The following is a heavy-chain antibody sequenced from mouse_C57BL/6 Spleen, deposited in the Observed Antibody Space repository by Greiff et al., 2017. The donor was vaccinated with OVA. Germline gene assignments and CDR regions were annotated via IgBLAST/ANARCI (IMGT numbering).Heavy chain of an antibody. J-gene: IGHJ1*03. Sequence: VQLQQPGAELVRPGSSVKLSCKASGYTFTSYWMDWVKQRPGQGLEWIGNIYPSDSETHYNQKFKDKATLTVDKSSSTAYMQLSSLTSEDAAVYYCARKGGQGYFDVWGTGTTVTVSS. CDR1: GYTFTSYW. CDR3: ARKGGQGYFDV. V-gene: IGHV1-61*01. CDR2: IYPSDSET.